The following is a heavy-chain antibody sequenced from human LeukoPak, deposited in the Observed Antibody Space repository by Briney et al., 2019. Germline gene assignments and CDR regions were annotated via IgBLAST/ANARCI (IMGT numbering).Heavy chain of an antibody. D-gene: IGHD2-15*01. CDR3: ARELAELGYCSGGSCYSNWFDP. CDR2: IYYSGST. Sequence: SETLSLTCTVSGGSVSSGSYYWSWNRQPPGKGLEWIGYIYYSGSTNYNPSLKSRVTISVDTSKNQFSLKLSSVTAADTAVYYCARELAELGYCSGGSCYSNWFDPWGQGTLVTVSS. J-gene: IGHJ5*02. CDR1: GGSVSSGSYY. V-gene: IGHV4-61*01.